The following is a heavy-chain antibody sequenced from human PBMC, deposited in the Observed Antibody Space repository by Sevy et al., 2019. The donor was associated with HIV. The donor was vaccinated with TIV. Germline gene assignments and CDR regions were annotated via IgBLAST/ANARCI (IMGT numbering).Heavy chain of an antibody. CDR2: ISSSGSTI. V-gene: IGHV3-11*01. Sequence: GESLKISCAASGFTFSDYYMSWIRQAPGKGLEWVSYISSSGSTIYYADSVKGRFTISRDNAKNSLYLQMNSLRAEDTAVYYCASCSRWLTYAFDIWGQGTMVTVSS. CDR3: ASCSRWLTYAFDI. J-gene: IGHJ3*02. CDR1: GFTFSDYY. D-gene: IGHD2-2*01.